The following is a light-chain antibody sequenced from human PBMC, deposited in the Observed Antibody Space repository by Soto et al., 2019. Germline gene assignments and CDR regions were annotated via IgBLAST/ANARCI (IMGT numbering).Light chain of an antibody. CDR2: SNN. V-gene: IGLV1-44*01. CDR3: ATWDVRLNAVV. Sequence: QAVVTQPPSASGTPGQRVTISCSGSGSNIGTNSVDWHQQLPGTAPKLLIYSNNQRPSGVPDRFSGSKSGTSASLAISGLQSEDEAHYYCATWDVRLNAVVFGGGTKLTVL. J-gene: IGLJ2*01. CDR1: GSNIGTNS.